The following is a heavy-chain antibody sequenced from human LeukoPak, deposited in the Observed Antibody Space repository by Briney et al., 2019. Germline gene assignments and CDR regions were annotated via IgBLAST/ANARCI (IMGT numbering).Heavy chain of an antibody. J-gene: IGHJ4*02. CDR1: GFTFDDYA. CDR2: ISWNSGSI. V-gene: IGHV3-9*01. D-gene: IGHD3-9*01. CDR3: AKGGFLTGYYSYFDY. Sequence: GRSLRLSCAASGFTFDDYAMHWVRQAPGKGLEWVSGISWNSGSIGYADSVKGRFTISRDNAKNSLYMQMNSLRAEDTALYYCAKGGFLTGYYSYFDYWGQGTLVTVSS.